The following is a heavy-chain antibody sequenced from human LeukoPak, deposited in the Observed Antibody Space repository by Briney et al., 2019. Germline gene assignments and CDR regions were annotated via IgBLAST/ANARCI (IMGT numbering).Heavy chain of an antibody. V-gene: IGHV1-69*05. J-gene: IGHJ4*02. CDR1: GGTFSSYA. Sequence: ASVKVSCKASGGTFSSYAISWVRQAPGQGLEWMGGIIPIFGTANYAQKFQGRVTITRDTSASTAYMELSSLRSEDTAVYYCARDLDGDYTYFDYWGQGTLVTVSS. CDR3: ARDLDGDYTYFDY. CDR2: IIPIFGTA. D-gene: IGHD4-17*01.